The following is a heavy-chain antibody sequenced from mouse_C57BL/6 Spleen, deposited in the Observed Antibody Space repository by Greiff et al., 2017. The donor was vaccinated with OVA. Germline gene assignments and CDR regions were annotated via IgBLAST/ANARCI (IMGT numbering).Heavy chain of an antibody. V-gene: IGHV1-50*01. CDR1: GYTFTSYW. J-gene: IGHJ4*01. Sequence: QVQLQQPGAELVKPGASVKLSCKASGYTFTSYWMQWVKQRPGQGLEWIGEIDPSDSYTNYNQKFKGKATLTVDTSSSTAYMQLSSLTSEDSAVYYCARRGIYYGNCMDYWGQGTSVTVSS. D-gene: IGHD2-1*01. CDR3: ARRGIYYGNCMDY. CDR2: IDPSDSYT.